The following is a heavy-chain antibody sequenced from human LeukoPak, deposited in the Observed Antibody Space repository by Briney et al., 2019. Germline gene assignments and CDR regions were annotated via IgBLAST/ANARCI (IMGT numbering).Heavy chain of an antibody. CDR3: ARARSSYGYGDAFDI. CDR2: ISGSGGST. V-gene: IGHV3-23*01. D-gene: IGHD5-18*01. CDR1: GFTFSSYA. Sequence: GGSLRLSCAASGFTFSSYAMNWVRQAPGKGLEWVSVISGSGGSTYYADSVKGRFTISRDNSKNTLYLQMNSLRAEDTAVYYCARARSSYGYGDAFDIWGQGTMVTVSS. J-gene: IGHJ3*02.